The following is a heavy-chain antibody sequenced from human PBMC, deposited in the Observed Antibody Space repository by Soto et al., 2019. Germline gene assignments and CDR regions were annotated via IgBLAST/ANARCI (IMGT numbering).Heavy chain of an antibody. CDR3: ARAYSSSYNYFDY. CDR2: IYYSGST. J-gene: IGHJ4*02. CDR1: GGSISSSSYY. D-gene: IGHD6-13*01. Sequence: SETLSLTCTVSGGSISSSSYYWGWIRQPPGKGLEWIGSIYYSGSTYYNPSLKSRVTISVDTSKNQFSLKLSSVTAADTAVYYCARAYSSSYNYFDYWGQGTLVTVSS. V-gene: IGHV4-39*01.